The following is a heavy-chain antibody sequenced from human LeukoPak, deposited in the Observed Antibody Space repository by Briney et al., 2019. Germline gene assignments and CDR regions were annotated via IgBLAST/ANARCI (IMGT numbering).Heavy chain of an antibody. Sequence: SETLSLTCAVSGGSISSGAYSWSWIRQPPGKGLEWLGYIYHSGSTYYNPSLKSRVTISVDRSQNQFSLKLSSVTAADTAVYYCARGYYYDSSGYPFDYWGQGTLVTVSS. CDR1: GGSISSGAYS. CDR2: IYHSGST. J-gene: IGHJ4*02. CDR3: ARGYYYDSSGYPFDY. D-gene: IGHD3-22*01. V-gene: IGHV4-30-2*01.